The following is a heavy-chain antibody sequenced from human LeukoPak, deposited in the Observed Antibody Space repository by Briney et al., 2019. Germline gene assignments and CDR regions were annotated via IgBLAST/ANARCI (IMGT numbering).Heavy chain of an antibody. CDR1: GYTFTSYG. J-gene: IGHJ5*02. D-gene: IGHD4-23*01. V-gene: IGHV1-18*01. CDR3: SRTTVVAGHPFDP. Sequence: ASVKVSCKASGYTFTSYGISWVRQAPGHRLEWIGWISAYNGNTNHAQKPHAKVTMTTDTSTSTAYMQLRSLSSDDTALYHGSRTTVVAGHPFDPWGQGTLVTVSS. CDR2: ISAYNGNT.